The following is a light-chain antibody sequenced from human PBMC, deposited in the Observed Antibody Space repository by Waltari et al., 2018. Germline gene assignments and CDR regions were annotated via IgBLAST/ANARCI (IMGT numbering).Light chain of an antibody. V-gene: IGLV2-8*01. Sequence: QSALTQPPSASGSPGQSVTIPCTGTRPDVGSFYYVSRYQHYPGKTPTLLIYEVNKRPSGIPDRFSGSKSGNTASLTVSGLQAEDEAEYYCSSYGGRNNLLFGEGTKLTVL. CDR2: EVN. J-gene: IGLJ3*02. CDR3: SSYGGRNNLL. CDR1: RPDVGSFYY.